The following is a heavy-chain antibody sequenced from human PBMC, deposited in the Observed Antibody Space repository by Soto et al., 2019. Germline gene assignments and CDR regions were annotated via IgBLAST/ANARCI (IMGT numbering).Heavy chain of an antibody. Sequence: GGSLRLSCEASGFNFSRSLMTWVRQSPGKGLEWVANINKDGSDRNYVDSVKGRFSISRDNAKNSLYLQMNSLRVEDTAMYYCTRWNYAMDVWGQGTTVTVSS. J-gene: IGHJ6*02. V-gene: IGHV3-7*03. CDR1: GFNFSRSL. CDR2: INKDGSDR. CDR3: TRWNYAMDV.